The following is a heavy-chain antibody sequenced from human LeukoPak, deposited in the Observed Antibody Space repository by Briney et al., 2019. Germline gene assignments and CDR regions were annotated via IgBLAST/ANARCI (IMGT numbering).Heavy chain of an antibody. V-gene: IGHV3-23*01. CDR3: AREDDDSNGIDV. CDR1: GFIFSNFA. D-gene: IGHD4-11*01. CDR2: IGGVSESF. J-gene: IGHJ6*02. Sequence: PGGSLRLSCAASGFIFSNFAMTWVRQAPGKGLEWVSIIGGVSESFYYADSVKGRFTVSRDNSKDTLYLQINNLRDEDTAVYYCAREDDDSNGIDVWGHGTTVTVSS.